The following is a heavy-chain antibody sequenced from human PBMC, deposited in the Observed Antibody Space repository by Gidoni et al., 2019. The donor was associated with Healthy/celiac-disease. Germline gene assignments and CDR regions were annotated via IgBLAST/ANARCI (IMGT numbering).Heavy chain of an antibody. V-gene: IGHV3-23*04. CDR1: GFNFSSYA. D-gene: IGHD3-22*01. CDR3: AKGQVYYYDSSGYYPFDY. Sequence: EVQLVESGGGLVQPGGSLRLSCADAGFNFSSYALSWVRQAPGKGLELVSSISGSGVSTYYADSVKGRFTISRDNSKNTLYLQMNSLRAEDTAVYYCAKGQVYYYDSSGYYPFDYWGQGTLVTVSS. J-gene: IGHJ4*02. CDR2: ISGSGVST.